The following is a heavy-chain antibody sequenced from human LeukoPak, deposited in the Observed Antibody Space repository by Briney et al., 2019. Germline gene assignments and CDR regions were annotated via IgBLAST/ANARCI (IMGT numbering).Heavy chain of an antibody. CDR1: GYIFTSYA. D-gene: IGHD5-24*01. J-gene: IGHJ4*02. CDR2: INAGNGNT. Sequence: ASVKVSCKASGYIFTSYAMHWVRQAPGQRLEWMGWINAGNGNTKYSQKFQGRVTITRDTSATTAYMELSSPRSEDTAVYYCARGRWSATTASYYLDFWGQGTLVTVSS. V-gene: IGHV1-3*01. CDR3: ARGRWSATTASYYLDF.